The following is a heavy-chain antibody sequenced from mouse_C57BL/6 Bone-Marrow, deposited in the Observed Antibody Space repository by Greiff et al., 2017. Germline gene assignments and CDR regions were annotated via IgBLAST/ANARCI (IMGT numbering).Heavy chain of an antibody. D-gene: IGHD2-4*01. CDR1: GYTFTSYW. V-gene: IGHV1-69*01. Sequence: VKLQQPGAELVMPGASVKLSCKASGYTFTSYWMHWVKQRPGPGLEWIGVIDPSGSYTNYNQKFKGKSTLTVDKSSSTAYMQLSSLTSDGSAVYYCAASEYDAYWGQGTLVTVSA. J-gene: IGHJ3*01. CDR2: IDPSGSYT. CDR3: AASEYDAY.